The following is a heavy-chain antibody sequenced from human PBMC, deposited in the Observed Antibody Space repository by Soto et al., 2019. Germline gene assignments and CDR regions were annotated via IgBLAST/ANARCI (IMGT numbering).Heavy chain of an antibody. J-gene: IGHJ4*02. CDR3: ASRDPGTSVDY. CDR2: IYRTGRT. D-gene: IGHD1-7*01. CDR1: GGSFTSNNW. Sequence: QVQLQESGPGLVKPSGTLSLTCAVSGGSFTSNNWWTWVRQPPGQGLEWIGEIYRTGRTNYNPPPKSRVTKSLDKSENQVSLKVTSLTAADTAIYYCASRDPGTSVDYWGQGTLVTVSS. V-gene: IGHV4-4*02.